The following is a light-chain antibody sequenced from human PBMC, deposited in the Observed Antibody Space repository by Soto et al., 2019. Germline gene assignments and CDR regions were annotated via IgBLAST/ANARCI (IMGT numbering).Light chain of an antibody. V-gene: IGLV2-23*01. Sequence: QSALTQPASVSGSPGQSITISCTGTSSDVGSYNLVSWYQQHPGKAPKLMIYEGSKRPSGVSNRFSGSKSGNTASLTISGLQAEHGADYYCCSYAGSSTWVLGGGTEVTVL. CDR2: EGS. CDR3: CSYAGSSTWV. J-gene: IGLJ3*02. CDR1: SSDVGSYNL.